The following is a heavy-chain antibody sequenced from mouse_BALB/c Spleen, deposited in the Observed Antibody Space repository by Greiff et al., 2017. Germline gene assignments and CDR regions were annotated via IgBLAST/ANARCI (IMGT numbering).Heavy chain of an antibody. CDR1: GYTFTSYT. CDR2: INPSSGYT. Sequence: QVQLQQSAAELARPGASVKMSCKASGYTFTSYTMHWVKQRPGQGLEWIGYINPSSGYTEYNQKFKDKTTLTADKSSSTAYMQLSSLTSEDSAVYYCARGADYYVYGYAMDVWGQGTSVTVSS. V-gene: IGHV1-4*02. D-gene: IGHD2-2*01. CDR3: ARGADYYVYGYAMDV. J-gene: IGHJ4*01.